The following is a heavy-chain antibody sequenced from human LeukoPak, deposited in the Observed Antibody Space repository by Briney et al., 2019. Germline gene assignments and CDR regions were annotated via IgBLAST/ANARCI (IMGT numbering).Heavy chain of an antibody. D-gene: IGHD1-7*01. CDR1: GFTFSDYY. CDR2: ISSSGSTI. CDR3: ARRSETSSFDY. V-gene: IGHV3-11*01. J-gene: IGHJ4*02. Sequence: GGSLRLSCAASGFTFSDYYMSCIRQAPGKGLEWVSYISSSGSTIYYADSVKGRFTISRDNAKNSLYLQMNSLRAEDTAVYYCARRSETSSFDYWGQGTLVTVSS.